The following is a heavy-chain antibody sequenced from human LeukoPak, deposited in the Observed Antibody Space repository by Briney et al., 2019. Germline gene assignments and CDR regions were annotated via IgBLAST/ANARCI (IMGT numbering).Heavy chain of an antibody. CDR1: GFTFSSYG. CDR2: ISYDGSNK. CDR3: ARVGYYDSRGVDY. Sequence: PGRSLRLSCAASGFTFSSYGMHWVRQAPGKGLEWVAVISYDGSNKYYADSVKGRFTISRDNSKNTLYLQMNSLRAEDTALYYCARVGYYDSRGVDYWGQGTLVTVSS. J-gene: IGHJ4*02. D-gene: IGHD3-22*01. V-gene: IGHV3-30*03.